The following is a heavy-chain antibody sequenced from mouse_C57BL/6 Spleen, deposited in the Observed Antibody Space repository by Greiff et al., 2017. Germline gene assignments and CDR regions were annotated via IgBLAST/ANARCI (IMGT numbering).Heavy chain of an antibody. V-gene: IGHV5-4*01. CDR1: GFTFSSYA. Sequence: EVKLMESGGGLVKPGGSLKLSCAASGFTFSSYAMSWVRQTPEKRLEWVATISDGGSYTYYPDNVKGRFTISRDNAKNNLYLQMSHLKSEDTAMYYCARDPDYYGSSWYFDVWGTGTTVTVSS. J-gene: IGHJ1*03. CDR3: ARDPDYYGSSWYFDV. D-gene: IGHD1-1*01. CDR2: ISDGGSYT.